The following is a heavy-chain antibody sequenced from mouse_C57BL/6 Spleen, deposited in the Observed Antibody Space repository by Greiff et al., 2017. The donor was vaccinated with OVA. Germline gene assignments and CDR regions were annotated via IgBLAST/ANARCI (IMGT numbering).Heavy chain of an antibody. J-gene: IGHJ4*01. CDR1: GYTFTSYW. D-gene: IGHD1-1*01. CDR2: IYPSDSET. CDR3: ARGGSRKGYAMDL. Sequence: QVQLQQPGAELVRPGSSVKLSCKASGYTFTSYWMDWVKQRPGQGLEWIGNIYPSDSETHYNQKFKDKATLTVDKSSSTAYMQLSSLTSEDSAVHYRARGGSRKGYAMDLRGQGTSGTGSS. V-gene: IGHV1-61*01.